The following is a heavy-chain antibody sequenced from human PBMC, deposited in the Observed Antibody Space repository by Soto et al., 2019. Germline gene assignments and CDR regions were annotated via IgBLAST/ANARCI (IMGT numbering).Heavy chain of an antibody. Sequence: QVQLVQSGAEVKKPGASVKVSCKASGYTFTHYGISWVRQAPGQGLAWMGWISALNGNTKYVDNFHVRVTMTTDTSTNTSYMEVRSLRSDDTAMYYFARVDGSGGYSAFDFWGQGTMVTVSS. J-gene: IGHJ3*01. CDR2: ISALNGNT. CDR3: ARVDGSGGYSAFDF. D-gene: IGHD3-10*01. V-gene: IGHV1-18*01. CDR1: GYTFTHYG.